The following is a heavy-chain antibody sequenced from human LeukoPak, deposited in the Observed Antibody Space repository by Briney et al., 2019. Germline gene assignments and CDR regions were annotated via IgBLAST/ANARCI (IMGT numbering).Heavy chain of an antibody. CDR2: IIPIFGTA. CDR3: ARDLLGAYYDSSGSRLDY. CDR1: GGTFSSYA. J-gene: IGHJ4*02. D-gene: IGHD3-22*01. Sequence: GASVTVSCKASGGTFSSYAISWVRQAPGQGLEWMGGIIPIFGTANYAQKFQGRVTITADESTSTAYMELRSLRSDDTAVYYCARDLLGAYYDSSGSRLDYWGQGTLVTVSS. V-gene: IGHV1-69*13.